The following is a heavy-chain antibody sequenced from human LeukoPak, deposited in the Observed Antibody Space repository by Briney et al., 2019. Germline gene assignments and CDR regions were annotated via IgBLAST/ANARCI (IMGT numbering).Heavy chain of an antibody. CDR2: ISSSGSTI. J-gene: IGHJ4*02. D-gene: IGHD6-19*01. CDR3: ARERGHYFKQWLQADY. CDR1: GFTFSDYY. Sequence: GGSLRLSCAASGFTFSDYYMSWIRQAPGKGLEWVSYISSSGSTIYYADSVKGRFTISRDNAKNSLYLQMNSLRAEDTAVYYCARERGHYFKQWLQADYWGQGTLVTVSS. V-gene: IGHV3-11*04.